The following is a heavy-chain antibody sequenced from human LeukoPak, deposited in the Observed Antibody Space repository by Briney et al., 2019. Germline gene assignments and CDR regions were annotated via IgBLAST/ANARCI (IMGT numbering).Heavy chain of an antibody. V-gene: IGHV3-7*03. D-gene: IGHD2-15*01. CDR2: IKQDGSEK. CDR1: GFTFSSYW. CDR3: ARGIGYCSGGSCYPFDY. Sequence: PGGSLRLSCAASGFTFSSYWMSWARQAPGKGLEWVANIKQDGSEKYYVDSVKGRFTISRDNAKNSLYLQMNSLRAEDTAVYYCARGIGYCSGGSCYPFDYWGQGTLVTVSS. J-gene: IGHJ4*02.